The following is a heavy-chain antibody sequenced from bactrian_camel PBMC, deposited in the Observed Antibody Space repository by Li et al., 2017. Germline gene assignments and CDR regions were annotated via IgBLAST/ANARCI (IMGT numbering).Heavy chain of an antibody. D-gene: IGHD2*01. J-gene: IGHJ4*01. CDR1: DGFESSWV. V-gene: IGHV3S54*01. CDR2: VYFGGGST. Sequence: VQLVESGGGSVQAGGSLRLPCVASDGFESSWVMGWYRQTPGNEREGVAFVYFGGGSTYYADSVKGRFTISQDKGKNAMYLQMNSLKAEDTAAYSCAAFGGGDCPISGYEGQGTQVTVS.